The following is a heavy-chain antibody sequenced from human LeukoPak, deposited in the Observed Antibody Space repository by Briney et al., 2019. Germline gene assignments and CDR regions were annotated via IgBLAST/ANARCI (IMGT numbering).Heavy chain of an antibody. CDR1: GDSFNIFA. Sequence: SLRVSSKHSGDSFNIFAISRVRRAPGQGLEWMGGIIPIFGTTNYAQKFQGRVTITADEFTSTAYMELRSLRSDDTAVYYCARGVSIVLSGTAIDYWGQGTLVTVSS. CDR2: IIPIFGTT. CDR3: ARGVSIVLSGTAIDY. D-gene: IGHD6-19*01. J-gene: IGHJ4*02. V-gene: IGHV1-69*13.